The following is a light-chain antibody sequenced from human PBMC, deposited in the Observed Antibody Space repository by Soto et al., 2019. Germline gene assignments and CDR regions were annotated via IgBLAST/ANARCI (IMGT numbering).Light chain of an antibody. CDR3: SSYTSSSTRV. CDR2: DVS. V-gene: IGLV2-14*01. CDR1: SSDFCGYNY. Sequence: QSVLSQPASVSGSPGQSITIYCTGTSSDFCGYNYVSWYQQHPGLAPKLMIYDVSYRPSGVSNRFSGSKSGNTASLTISGLQAEDEADYYCSSYTSSSTRVFGTGTKVTVL. J-gene: IGLJ1*01.